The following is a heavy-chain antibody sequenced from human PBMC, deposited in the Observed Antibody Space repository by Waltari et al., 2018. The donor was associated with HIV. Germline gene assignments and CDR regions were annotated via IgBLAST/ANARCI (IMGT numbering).Heavy chain of an antibody. CDR1: GFIFTNYA. J-gene: IGHJ4*02. CDR3: ARDNSGTY. V-gene: IGHV3-30*04. Sequence: QVQLVESGGGVVQPGTSLRLSCAASGFIFTNYAMHWVRQAPGKGLEWVAVISYDGSAKHYADSVKGRFTISRDIYENTLYLQMNSLRAEDTAIYYCARDNSGTYYGQGTLVTVSS. D-gene: IGHD1-26*01. CDR2: ISYDGSAK.